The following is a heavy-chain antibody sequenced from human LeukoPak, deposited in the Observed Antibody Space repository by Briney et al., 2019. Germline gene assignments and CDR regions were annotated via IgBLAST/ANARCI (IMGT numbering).Heavy chain of an antibody. CDR3: ARGGYYLYGMDV. D-gene: IGHD3-10*01. Sequence: GGSLRLSCAASGFXFSSYGIHWVRQAPGKGLEWVAVIWYDGSNKYYADSVKGRFTISRDNSKNTLYLQMNSLRAEDTAVYYCARGGYYLYGMDVWDQGTTVTVSS. V-gene: IGHV3-33*01. J-gene: IGHJ6*02. CDR2: IWYDGSNK. CDR1: GFXFSSYG.